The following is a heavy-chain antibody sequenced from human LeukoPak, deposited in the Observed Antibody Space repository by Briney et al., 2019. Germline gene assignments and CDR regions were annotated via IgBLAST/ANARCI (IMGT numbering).Heavy chain of an antibody. D-gene: IGHD6-6*01. CDR1: GYTFTSYA. V-gene: IGHV1-3*01. Sequence: ASVKVSCKASGYTFTSYAIHWVRQAPGQRLEWMGWINAGNGNTKYSQKFQGRVTMTRDTSTSTVYMELSSLRSEDTAVYYCARGAYSSSRGSFDYWGQGTLVTVSS. J-gene: IGHJ4*02. CDR2: INAGNGNT. CDR3: ARGAYSSSRGSFDY.